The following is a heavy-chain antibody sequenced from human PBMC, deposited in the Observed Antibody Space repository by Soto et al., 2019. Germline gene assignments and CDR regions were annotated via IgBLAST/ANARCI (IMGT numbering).Heavy chain of an antibody. D-gene: IGHD6-19*01. CDR2: ISYDGSNK. J-gene: IGHJ6*02. Sequence: PGGSLRLSCAASGFTFSSYAMHWVRQAPGKGLEWVAVISYDGSNKYYADSVKGRFTISRDNSKNTLYLQMNSLRAEDTAVYYCARGRGGYSSGWYDYYYYGMDVWGQGTTVTVSS. CDR1: GFTFSSYA. CDR3: ARGRGGYSSGWYDYYYYGMDV. V-gene: IGHV3-30-3*01.